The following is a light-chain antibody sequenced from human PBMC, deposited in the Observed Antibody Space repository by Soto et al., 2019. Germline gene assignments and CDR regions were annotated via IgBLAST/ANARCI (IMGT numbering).Light chain of an antibody. CDR2: DAS. CDR3: QHYNSYSEA. CDR1: QTPRTF. V-gene: IGKV1-5*01. Sequence: IQMTQSPSSLSASVGDRVTITCRASQTPRTFINWYQQKPGKAPQILIYDASKLEPGVPSRLSGSGSGTEFTLTISSLQPDDFATYYCQHYNSYSEAFGQGTKVDIK. J-gene: IGKJ1*01.